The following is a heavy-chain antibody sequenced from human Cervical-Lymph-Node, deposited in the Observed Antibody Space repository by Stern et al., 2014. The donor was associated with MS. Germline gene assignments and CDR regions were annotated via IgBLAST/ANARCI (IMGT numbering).Heavy chain of an antibody. CDR2: IYPSASDT. D-gene: IGHD1-26*01. CDR1: GYSFTDYW. J-gene: IGHJ4*02. Sequence: VQLVQSGAEVKKPGASLKISCRTAGYSFTDYWIGWVRQLPGQGLEWMGIIYPSASDTRYGPSFQGQVIISADKSIGTAYRQWRSLKSSDSGMYYCARGAPPENWGQGTLVTVSS. V-gene: IGHV5-51*03. CDR3: ARGAPPEN.